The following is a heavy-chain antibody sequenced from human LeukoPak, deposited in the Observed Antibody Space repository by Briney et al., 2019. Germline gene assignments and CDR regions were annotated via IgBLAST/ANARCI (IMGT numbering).Heavy chain of an antibody. Sequence: GGSLRLSCAASGFTFSSYWLHWVRQAPGKGLVWVSRINSDGSGTSYADSVKGRFTISRDNANNTLYLQMNSLRAEDTAVYYCARGAGGYSYGWGQGTLVTVSS. CDR1: GFTFSSYW. CDR2: INSDGSGT. J-gene: IGHJ4*02. D-gene: IGHD5-18*01. V-gene: IGHV3-74*01. CDR3: ARGAGGYSYG.